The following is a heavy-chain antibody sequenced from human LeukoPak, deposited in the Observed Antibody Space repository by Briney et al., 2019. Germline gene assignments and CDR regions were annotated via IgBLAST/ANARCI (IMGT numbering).Heavy chain of an antibody. J-gene: IGHJ4*02. D-gene: IGHD5/OR15-5a*01. Sequence: SETLSLTCTVSGASVSSGSYYWSWLRQPPGKGLEWIGYIYYSGSTNYNPSLKSRVTISVDTSKNQFSLKLSSVTAADTAVYYCARGTPILCPDYWGQGTLVTVSS. CDR1: GASVSSGSYY. CDR2: IYYSGST. V-gene: IGHV4-61*01. CDR3: ARGTPILCPDY.